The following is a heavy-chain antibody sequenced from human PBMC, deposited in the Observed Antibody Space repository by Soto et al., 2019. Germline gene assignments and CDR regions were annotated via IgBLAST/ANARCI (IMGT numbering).Heavy chain of an antibody. CDR1: GYTFTSYG. D-gene: IGHD3-9*01. CDR2: ISAYNGNT. J-gene: IGHJ4*02. V-gene: IGHV1-18*01. Sequence: ASVKVSFKASGYTFTSYGISWVRQAPGQGLEWMGWISAYNGNTNYAQKLQGRVTMTTDTSTSTAYMELRSLRSDDTAVYYCARGNYDILTGYPGFDYWGQGTLVTV. CDR3: ARGNYDILTGYPGFDY.